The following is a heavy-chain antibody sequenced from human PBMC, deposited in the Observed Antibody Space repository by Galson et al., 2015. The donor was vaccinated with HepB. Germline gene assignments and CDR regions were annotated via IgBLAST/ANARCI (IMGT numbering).Heavy chain of an antibody. CDR2: MNPNSGNT. J-gene: IGHJ6*02. CDR1: GYTFTSYD. Sequence: SVKVSCKASGYTFTSYDINWVRQATGQGLEWMGWMNPNSGNTGYAQKFQGRVTMTRNTSISTAYMELSSLRSEDTAVYYCARGLFRGQWLLPNSYYYYGMDVWGQGTTVTVSS. V-gene: IGHV1-8*01. D-gene: IGHD6-19*01. CDR3: ARGLFRGQWLLPNSYYYYGMDV.